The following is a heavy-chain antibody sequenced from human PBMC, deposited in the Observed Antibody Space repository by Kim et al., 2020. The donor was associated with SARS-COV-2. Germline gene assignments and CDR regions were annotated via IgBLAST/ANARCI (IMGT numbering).Heavy chain of an antibody. CDR3: TSKEQLEYYYYGMDV. CDR1: GFTFGDYA. J-gene: IGHJ6*02. V-gene: IGHV3-49*04. CDR2: IRSKAYGGTT. Sequence: GGSLRLSCTASGFTFGDYAMSWVRQAPGKGLEWVGFIRSKAYGGTTEYAASVKGRFTISRDDSKSIAYLQMNSLKTEDTAVYYCTSKEQLEYYYYGMDVWGQGTTVTVSS. D-gene: IGHD6-13*01.